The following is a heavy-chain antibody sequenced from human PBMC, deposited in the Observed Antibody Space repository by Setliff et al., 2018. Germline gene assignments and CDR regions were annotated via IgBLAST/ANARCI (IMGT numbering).Heavy chain of an antibody. CDR3: ARASRYGTIKYRGDYYMDV. J-gene: IGHJ6*03. CDR1: GYTITNFA. Sequence: ASVKVSCKASGYTITNFALNWVRQAPGQGPEWMGWINTNSGNPTYAQGFTGRFVFSLDTSASTAYLQISSLKADDTAVYYCARASRYGTIKYRGDYYMDVWGKGTTVTSP. V-gene: IGHV7-4-1*02. D-gene: IGHD5-12*01. CDR2: INTNSGNP.